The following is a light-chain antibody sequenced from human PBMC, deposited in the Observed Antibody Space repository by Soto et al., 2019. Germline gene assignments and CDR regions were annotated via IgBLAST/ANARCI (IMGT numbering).Light chain of an antibody. V-gene: IGKV1-33*01. J-gene: IGKJ4*01. Sequence: DIQMTQSPSSLSASVGDRVTITCQASQDISNYLNWYQQKPGKAPKLLIYDASNLETGVPSRFSGSGSETDFTFTINSLQPEDIATYYCQQYDNLQLTFGGGTKVEIK. CDR3: QQYDNLQLT. CDR2: DAS. CDR1: QDISNY.